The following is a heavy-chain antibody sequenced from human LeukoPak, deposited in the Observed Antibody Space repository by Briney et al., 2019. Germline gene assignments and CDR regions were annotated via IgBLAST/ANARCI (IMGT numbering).Heavy chain of an antibody. V-gene: IGHV1-18*01. J-gene: IGHJ4*02. Sequence: TSVKVSCKASLYTFTSYGISWVRQAPGQGLEWMGWISAYNGNTNYAQKRQGRVTITTDTSTSTTYMELRSLRSGDTAVYDCAGGAGGLRPFDYWGQGTLVTVSS. CDR2: ISAYNGNT. CDR1: LYTFTSYG. CDR3: AGGAGGLRPFDY. D-gene: IGHD5-12*01.